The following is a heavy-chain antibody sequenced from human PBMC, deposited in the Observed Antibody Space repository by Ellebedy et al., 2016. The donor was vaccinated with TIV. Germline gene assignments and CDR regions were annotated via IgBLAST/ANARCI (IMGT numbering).Heavy chain of an antibody. CDR3: ARDRSQGASTVGY. D-gene: IGHD3-10*01. J-gene: IGHJ4*02. CDR1: QYTLSGYH. CDR2: INPNSGGA. V-gene: IGHV1-2*02. Sequence: ASVKVSXKAVQYTLSGYHLHWVRQAPGQGLEWMGWINPNSGGADYAQKFQGRVTMTRDTSISTAYMELSRLRSDDTAVYYCARDRSQGASTVGYWGQGTLVTVSS.